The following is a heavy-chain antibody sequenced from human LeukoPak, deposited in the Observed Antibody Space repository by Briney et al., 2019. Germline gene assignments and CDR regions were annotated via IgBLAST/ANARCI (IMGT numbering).Heavy chain of an antibody. Sequence: GGSLRLSCAASGFIFDDYDMSWVRQAPGKGLEWVSYISSSGSTIYYADSVKGRFTISRDNAKNSLYLQMNSLRAEDTAVYYCARSLGIGSYGSGSYPTPERDYWGQGTLVTVSS. CDR2: ISSSGSTI. V-gene: IGHV3-48*03. D-gene: IGHD3-10*01. J-gene: IGHJ4*02. CDR1: GFIFDDYD. CDR3: ARSLGIGSYGSGSYPTPERDY.